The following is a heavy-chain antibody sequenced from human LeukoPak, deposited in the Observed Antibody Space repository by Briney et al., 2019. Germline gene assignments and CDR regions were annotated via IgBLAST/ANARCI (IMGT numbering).Heavy chain of an antibody. CDR1: GYTFTSYY. CDR3: AGGQSYYDSSGYPTTAFDI. D-gene: IGHD3-22*01. Sequence: ASVKVSCKASGYTFTSYYMHWVRQAPGQGLEWMGIINPSGGSTSYAQKFQGRVTMTRDTSTSTVYMELSSLRSEDTAVYYCAGGQSYYDSSGYPTTAFDIWGQGTMVTVSS. CDR2: INPSGGST. V-gene: IGHV1-46*01. J-gene: IGHJ3*02.